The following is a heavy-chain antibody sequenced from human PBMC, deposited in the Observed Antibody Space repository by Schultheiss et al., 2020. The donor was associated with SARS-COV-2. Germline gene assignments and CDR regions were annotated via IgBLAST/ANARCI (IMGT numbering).Heavy chain of an antibody. D-gene: IGHD1-1*01. CDR3: ARDQKGYYNSNWFDP. V-gene: IGHV3-NL1*01. CDR1: GFTFSSYG. CDR2: IYSGGST. Sequence: GGSLRLSCAASGFTFSSYGMHWVRQAPGKGLEWVAVIYSGGSTNYADSVKGRFTISRDNAKNSLYLQMNSLRAEDTAVYYCARDQKGYYNSNWFDPWGQGTLVTVSS. J-gene: IGHJ5*02.